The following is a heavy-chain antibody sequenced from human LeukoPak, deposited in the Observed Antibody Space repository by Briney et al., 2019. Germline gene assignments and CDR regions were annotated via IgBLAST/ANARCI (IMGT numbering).Heavy chain of an antibody. D-gene: IGHD6-19*01. V-gene: IGHV3-48*02. CDR3: ARDRAGFDY. CDR1: GFTFSSYS. J-gene: IGHJ4*02. Sequence: GGSLRLSCAASGFTFSSYSMNWVRRAPGKGLEWVSYISSSSSPIYYADSVKGRFTISRDNAKNSLSLQMNSLRDEDTAVYYCARDRAGFDYWGQGTLVTVSS. CDR2: ISSSSSPI.